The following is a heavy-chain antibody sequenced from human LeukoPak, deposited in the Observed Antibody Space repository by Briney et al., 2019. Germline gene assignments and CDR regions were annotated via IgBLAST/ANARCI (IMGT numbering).Heavy chain of an antibody. Sequence: PSETLSLICTVSGGSISSYYWSWIRQPPGKGLEWIGYIYYSGSTSYNPSLKSRVTISVDTSKNQFSLKLSSVTAADTAVYYCARGTYYYDSSGYHTTYYYYYYMDVWGKGTTVTISS. D-gene: IGHD3-22*01. V-gene: IGHV4-59*01. CDR3: ARGTYYYDSSGYHTTYYYYYYMDV. CDR1: GGSISSYY. CDR2: IYYSGST. J-gene: IGHJ6*03.